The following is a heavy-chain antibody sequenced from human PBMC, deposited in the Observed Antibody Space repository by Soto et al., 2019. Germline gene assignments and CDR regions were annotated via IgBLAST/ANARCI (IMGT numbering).Heavy chain of an antibody. CDR2: ISSSSSYI. CDR1: GFTFSSYS. Sequence: GGSLRLSCAASGFTFSSYSMNWVRQAPGKGLEWVSSISSSSSYIYYADSVKGRFTISRDNAKNSLYLQMNSLRAEDTAVYYCARGVAGYYYYGMDVWGQGTTVTVSS. CDR3: ARGVAGYYYYGMDV. D-gene: IGHD6-19*01. V-gene: IGHV3-21*01. J-gene: IGHJ6*02.